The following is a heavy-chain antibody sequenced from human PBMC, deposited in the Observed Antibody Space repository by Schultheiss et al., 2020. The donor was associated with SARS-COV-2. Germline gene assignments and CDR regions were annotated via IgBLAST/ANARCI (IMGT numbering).Heavy chain of an antibody. CDR1: GYTFTGYY. J-gene: IGHJ6*02. V-gene: IGHV1-2*02. D-gene: IGHD6-19*01. Sequence: ASVKVSCNASGYTFTGYYMHWVRQAPGQGLEWMGWINPNSGGTNYAQKFQGRVTMTRDTSISTAYMELSRLRSDDTAVYYCAKDKSILVSGAEFFYGMDVWGQGTTVTVSS. CDR3: AKDKSILVSGAEFFYGMDV. CDR2: INPNSGGT.